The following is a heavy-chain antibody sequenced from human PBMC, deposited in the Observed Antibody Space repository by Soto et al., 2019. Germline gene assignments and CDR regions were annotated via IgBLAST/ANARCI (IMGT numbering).Heavy chain of an antibody. CDR2: IYWNDDK. CDR3: AVIMGIAVGTFDF. D-gene: IGHD2-21*01. Sequence: KESGPTLGKPPQTLPLTCTFSGFSLSPSGVGVVWILQPPGKALQGLALIYWNDDKRYSPSLRSRLSMNSDTSESQGVLTMTNRDPVDTAPYLWAVIMGIAVGTFDFWGQGTLVTVSS. J-gene: IGHJ4*02. V-gene: IGHV2-5*01. CDR1: GFSLSPSGVG.